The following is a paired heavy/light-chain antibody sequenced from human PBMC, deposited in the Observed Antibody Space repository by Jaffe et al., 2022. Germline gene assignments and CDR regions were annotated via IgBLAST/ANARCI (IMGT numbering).Heavy chain of an antibody. J-gene: IGHJ5*02. V-gene: IGHV5-51*03. CDR2: IYPGDSDT. D-gene: IGHD6-13*01. CDR3: VRLVGRAAAGRGDNWFDP. CDR1: GYSFTSYW. Sequence: EVQLVQSGAEVKKPGESLKISCKGSGYSFTSYWIGWVRQMPGKGLEWMGIIYPGDSDTRYSPSFQGQVTISADKSISTAYLQWSSLKASDTAMYYCVRLVGRAAAGRGDNWFDPWGQGTLVTVSS.
Light chain of an antibody. CDR1: QSLVYSDGNTY. CDR3: MQGTHWPYT. V-gene: IGKV2D-30*01. J-gene: IGKJ2*01. CDR2: KVS. Sequence: DVVMTQSPLSLPVTLGQPASISCRSSQSLVYSDGNTYLNWFQQRPGQSPRRLIYKVSNWDSGVPDRFSGSGSGTDFTLKISRVEAEDVGVYYCMQGTHWPYTFGQGTKLEIK.